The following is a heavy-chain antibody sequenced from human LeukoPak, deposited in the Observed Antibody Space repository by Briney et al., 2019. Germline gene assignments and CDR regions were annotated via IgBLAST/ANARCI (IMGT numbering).Heavy chain of an antibody. CDR1: GYNFSRFW. CDR2: IYPDDSDT. V-gene: IGHV5-51*01. D-gene: IGHD3-22*01. J-gene: IGHJ3*02. CDR3: ARQGAGASYYDPTGLPRGAFDS. Sequence: GESLKISCKGSGYNFSRFWINWVRQMPGKGLEWMGIIYPDDSDTRYSPSFRGQVTISAETSTRTAYLQWTSLRASDSAIYYCARQGAGASYYDPTGLPRGAFDSWGQGTTVTVSS.